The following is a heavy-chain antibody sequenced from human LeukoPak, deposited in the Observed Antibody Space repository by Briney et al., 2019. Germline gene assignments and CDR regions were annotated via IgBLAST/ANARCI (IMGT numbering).Heavy chain of an antibody. CDR3: ARRQVTSGTKYFDF. CDR1: GVSISGGSFY. Sequence: NPSGTLSLTCTVSGVSISGGSFYWGWIRQPPGKGLEWIGIIHYSGATYSNPSLKSRVTISIDTSKNQLSLKLNSVTAADTAVYYCARRQVTSGTKYFDFWGQGTLVTVSS. CDR2: IHYSGAT. V-gene: IGHV4-39*01. J-gene: IGHJ4*02. D-gene: IGHD3-10*01.